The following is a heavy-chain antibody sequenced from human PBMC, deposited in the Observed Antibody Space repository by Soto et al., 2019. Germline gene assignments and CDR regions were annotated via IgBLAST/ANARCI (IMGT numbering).Heavy chain of an antibody. CDR1: GYTFTRSA. CDR3: ARSHYDIWTGPDAFDI. Sequence: ASEKVSCKASGYTFTRSAMHCVRQAPGQRLEWMGWINAGNGNTKYSQKFQGRVTITRDTSASTAYMELSSLRSEDTAVYYCARSHYDIWTGPDAFDIWGQGTMVTVSS. D-gene: IGHD3-9*01. J-gene: IGHJ3*02. CDR2: INAGNGNT. V-gene: IGHV1-3*01.